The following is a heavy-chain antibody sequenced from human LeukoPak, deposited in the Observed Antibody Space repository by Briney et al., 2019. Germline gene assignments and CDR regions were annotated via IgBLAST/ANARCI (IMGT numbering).Heavy chain of an antibody. Sequence: GASVKVSCKASGGTFSSYAISWVRQAPGQGLEWMGGIIPIFGTAIYAQKFQGRVTITADESTSTAYMELSSLRSEDTAVYYCARGSEQWELLWYWGQGTLVTVSS. CDR3: ARGSEQWELLWY. J-gene: IGHJ4*02. CDR2: IIPIFGTA. CDR1: GGTFSSYA. V-gene: IGHV1-69*13. D-gene: IGHD1-26*01.